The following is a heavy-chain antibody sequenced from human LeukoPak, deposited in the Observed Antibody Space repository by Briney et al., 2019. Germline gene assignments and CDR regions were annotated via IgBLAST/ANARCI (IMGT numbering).Heavy chain of an antibody. J-gene: IGHJ6*03. D-gene: IGHD4-11*01. CDR3: TRVEETATTAAIIRKYSYYYYYMDV. Sequence: GGSLRLSCAASGFTFSTYRMSWVRQAPGRGLEWVANIKQEGSEKHYVDSVRGGFPISRDNAKNSLYLQISSLRAEDTAVYYCTRVEETATTAAIIRKYSYYYYYMDVWGKGNTVTVSS. V-gene: IGHV3-7*01. CDR2: IKQEGSEK. CDR1: GFTFSTYR.